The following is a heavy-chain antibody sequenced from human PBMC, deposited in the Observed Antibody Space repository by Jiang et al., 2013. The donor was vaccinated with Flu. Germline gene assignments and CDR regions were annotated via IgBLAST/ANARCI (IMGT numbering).Heavy chain of an antibody. CDR3: AKHYRDEDMPSTLGYFDS. D-gene: IGHD4-17*01. J-gene: IGHJ4*02. CDR2: VCYSGNICYGETS. Sequence: GSGLVKPSETLSLTCTVSGGSISSTNDYWAWIRQPPGKGLEFIGSVCYSGNICYGETSYPNPSLGSRVTISLDSSKNQFFLNLISVTAADTATYYCAKHYRDEDMPSTLGYFDSWGPGALVIVSS. CDR1: GGSISSTNDY. V-gene: IGHV4-39*07.